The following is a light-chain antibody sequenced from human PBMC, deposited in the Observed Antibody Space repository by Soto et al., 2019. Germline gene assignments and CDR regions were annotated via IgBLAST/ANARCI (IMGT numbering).Light chain of an antibody. CDR2: DVT. Sequence: QYALTQPRSVSGSPGQSVTISCPGTHSDVGAYNFVSWYQQHPGKAPKLLIYDVTRRPSGVPDRFSGSKSGYTASLTISGLQAEDEADFYCSSYAGTSVVFGGWTKLTVL. CDR3: SSYAGTSVV. V-gene: IGLV2-11*01. CDR1: HSDVGAYNF. J-gene: IGLJ2*01.